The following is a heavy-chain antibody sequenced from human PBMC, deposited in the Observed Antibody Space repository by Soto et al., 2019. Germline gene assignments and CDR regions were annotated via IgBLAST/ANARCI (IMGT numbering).Heavy chain of an antibody. CDR3: AKDLTRQLAYWLDP. CDR1: GLPFTGYY. CDR2: INAHSGGT. J-gene: IGHJ5*02. Sequence: VKVATKAPGLPFTGYYIHWLRQAPGQGLAWMGWINAHSGGTEYAQKFQGRVTLTRDTSIATAYLTLTSLTSDDTALYYCAKDLTRQLAYWLDPWGQGTQVTV. D-gene: IGHD6-6*01. V-gene: IGHV1-2*02.